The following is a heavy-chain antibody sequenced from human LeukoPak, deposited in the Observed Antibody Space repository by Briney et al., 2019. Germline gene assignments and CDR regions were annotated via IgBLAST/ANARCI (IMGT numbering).Heavy chain of an antibody. V-gene: IGHV3-48*04. D-gene: IGHD2-2*01. CDR3: ARLPAYCSSTSCYYDY. J-gene: IGHJ4*02. CDR1: GFTFSSFA. Sequence: GGSLRLSCAASGFTFSSFAMHWVRQAPGKGLEWVSYISSASGSIYYADSVKGRFTISRDNAKNSLFLQMNNLRAEDTAVYYCARLPAYCSSTSCYYDYWGQGTLVTVSS. CDR2: ISSASGSI.